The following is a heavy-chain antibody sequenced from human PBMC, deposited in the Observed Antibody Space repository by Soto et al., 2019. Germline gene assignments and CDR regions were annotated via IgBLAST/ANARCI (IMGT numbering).Heavy chain of an antibody. J-gene: IGHJ3*02. V-gene: IGHV3-7*05. CDR3: ARDVSLGSRPLYLDAFEI. Sequence: EVQLVESGGGLVQPGGSLRLSCEASGFAISNFWMTWVRQATGKELEWVTNIKRHGSERSYLDSVRGGFTVSRDNAKDSLFLQMDSLRAEDPALYYGARDVSLGSRPLYLDAFEIWGQGAMVTVSS. CDR2: IKRHGSER. CDR1: GFAISNFW. D-gene: IGHD3-16*01.